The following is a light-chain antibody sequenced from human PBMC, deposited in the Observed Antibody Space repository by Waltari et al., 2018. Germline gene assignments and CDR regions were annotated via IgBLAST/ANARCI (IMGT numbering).Light chain of an antibody. CDR2: GVT. Sequence: QSALTQPPSASGSPGQSVTISCTGTSGDVAGYNYVSWYQQHPGKTPELIIYGVTKRPSGVPDRFSGSNAGNTASLTASGLQAEDEADCDCNSFAGSNTHVFVTGTKVTVL. V-gene: IGLV2-8*01. CDR1: SGDVAGYNY. CDR3: NSFAGSNTHV. J-gene: IGLJ1*01.